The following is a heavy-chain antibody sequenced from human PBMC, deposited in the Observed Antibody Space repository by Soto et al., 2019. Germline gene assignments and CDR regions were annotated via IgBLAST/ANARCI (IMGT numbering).Heavy chain of an antibody. D-gene: IGHD3-3*02. V-gene: IGHV3-23*01. CDR2: ISGSGGGT. CDR3: ARQRDIFYYYYGLDV. J-gene: IGHJ6*02. CDR1: GFTFSSYA. Sequence: EVQLLESGGGLVQPGGSLRLSCAASGFTFSSYAMSWVRQAPGKGLEWVSAISGSGGGTYYADFVKGRFTISRDNSQNPLYLLINSLRSEDTAVYYFARQRDIFYYYYGLDVLGQGTTVTVSS.